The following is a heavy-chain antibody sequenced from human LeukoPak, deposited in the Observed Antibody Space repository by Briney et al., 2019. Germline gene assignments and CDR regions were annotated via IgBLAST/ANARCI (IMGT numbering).Heavy chain of an antibody. D-gene: IGHD4-11*01. CDR1: GFIFSAYS. CDR2: ISSGSSYL. V-gene: IGHV3-21*01. CDR3: ARQIALTVSDYYYGMDV. Sequence: GGSLSLSCAASGFIFSAYSMNWVRQAPGKGLEWVSSISSGSSYLYYADSVKGRFTISRDNAKNSLYLQMNSLRAEDTAVYYCARQIALTVSDYYYGMDVWGQGTTVTVSS. J-gene: IGHJ6*02.